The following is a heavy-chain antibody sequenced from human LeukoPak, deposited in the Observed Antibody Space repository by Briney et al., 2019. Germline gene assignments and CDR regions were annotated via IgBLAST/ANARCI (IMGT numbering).Heavy chain of an antibody. CDR3: AINAGYSSGWSFDY. V-gene: IGHV4-34*01. J-gene: IGHJ4*02. CDR2: INHSGST. CDR1: GGSFSGYY. D-gene: IGHD6-19*01. Sequence: SETLSLTCAVYGGSFSGYYWSWLRQPPRKGLEWIGEINHSGSTNYNPSLKSRVTISVDTSKNQFSLKLSSVTAADTAVYYCAINAGYSSGWSFDYWGQGTLVTVSS.